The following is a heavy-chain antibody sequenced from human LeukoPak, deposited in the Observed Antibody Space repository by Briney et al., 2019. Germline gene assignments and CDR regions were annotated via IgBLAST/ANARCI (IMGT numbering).Heavy chain of an antibody. V-gene: IGHV3-30*02. D-gene: IGHD5-18*01. Sequence: GGSLRLSCAASGFTFSSYGMHWVRQAPGKGLEWVAFIRYDGSNKYYADSVKGRFTISRDNSKNTLYLQMNSLRAEDTAGYYCAKNVRGDTALPHYYYYYMDVWGKGTTVTVSS. CDR1: GFTFSSYG. CDR2: IRYDGSNK. J-gene: IGHJ6*03. CDR3: AKNVRGDTALPHYYYYYMDV.